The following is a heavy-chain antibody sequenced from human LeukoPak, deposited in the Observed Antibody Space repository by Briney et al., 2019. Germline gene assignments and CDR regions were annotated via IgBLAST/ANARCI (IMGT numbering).Heavy chain of an antibody. CDR2: ISSSSSYI. J-gene: IGHJ4*02. Sequence: PGGSLRLSCAASGFTFDDYAMHWVRQAPGKGLEWVSSISSSSSYIYYADSVKGRFTISRDNAKNSLYLQMNSLRAEDTAVYYCARDRGPVGATRGEDYWGQGTLVTVSS. CDR1: GFTFDDYA. D-gene: IGHD1-26*01. CDR3: ARDRGPVGATRGEDY. V-gene: IGHV3-21*01.